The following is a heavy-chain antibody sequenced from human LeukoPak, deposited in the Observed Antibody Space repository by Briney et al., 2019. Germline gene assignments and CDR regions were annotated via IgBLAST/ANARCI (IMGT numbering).Heavy chain of an antibody. V-gene: IGHV4-4*02. CDR3: ASVSAAAVGGWFDP. CDR2: IYHSGST. D-gene: IGHD6-13*01. J-gene: IGHJ5*02. CDR1: GGSISSSNW. Sequence: SETLSLTCAVSGGSISSSNWWSWVRQPPGKGLEWIGEIYHSGSTNYNPSLKSRVTISVDKSKNQFSLKLSSVTAADTAVYYCASVSAAAVGGWFDPWGQGTLVTVSS.